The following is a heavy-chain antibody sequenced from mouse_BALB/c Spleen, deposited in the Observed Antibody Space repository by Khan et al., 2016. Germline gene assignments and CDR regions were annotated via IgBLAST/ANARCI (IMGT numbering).Heavy chain of an antibody. CDR1: GYTFTSYY. Sequence: VQLQESGAELVKPGASVKLSCKASGYTFTSYYMYWVKQRPGQGLEWIGEINPSNGDTNFNESFKSKATLTVDKSSSTTYMQFSSLTSEDSAVYYCTRAGYDYPFAYWGQGTLVTVSA. CDR3: TRAGYDYPFAY. D-gene: IGHD2-4*01. J-gene: IGHJ3*01. V-gene: IGHV1S81*02. CDR2: INPSNGDT.